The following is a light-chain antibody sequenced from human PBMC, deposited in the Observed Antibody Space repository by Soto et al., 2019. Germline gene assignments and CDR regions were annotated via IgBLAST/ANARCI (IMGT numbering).Light chain of an antibody. V-gene: IGLV2-14*01. CDR1: SSDVGGYDY. J-gene: IGLJ1*01. CDR2: DVT. CDR3: SSYTSSSTYV. Sequence: QSALTQPASVSGSPGQSVTISCTGTSSDVGGYDYVSWYQHHPGKAPKLVIYDVTYRASGVSDRFSGSKSANTASLTISGLQAEDEADYYCSSYTSSSTYVFGTGTKLTVL.